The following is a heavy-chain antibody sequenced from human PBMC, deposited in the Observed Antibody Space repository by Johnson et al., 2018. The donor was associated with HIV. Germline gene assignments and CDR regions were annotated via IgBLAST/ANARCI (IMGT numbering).Heavy chain of an antibody. V-gene: IGHV3-30*03. Sequence: QVQLVESGGGLVQPGGSLRLSCAASGFTVSSNYMSWVRQAPGKGLAWVAVISSAGTDKYYADSVKGRFTISIDNSKNTLWLQMNSLRAEDTAVYYCARAPEVRGIDAFDIWGQGTMVTVS. CDR1: GFTVSSNY. CDR2: ISSAGTDK. J-gene: IGHJ3*02. CDR3: ARAPEVRGIDAFDI. D-gene: IGHD3-10*01.